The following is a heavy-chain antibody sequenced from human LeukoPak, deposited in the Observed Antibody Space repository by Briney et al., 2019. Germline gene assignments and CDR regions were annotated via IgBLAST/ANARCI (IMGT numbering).Heavy chain of an antibody. Sequence: ASVKVSCKASGYTFTSYDINWVRQATGQGLEGMGWMNPNSGNTGYTQKFQGRVTMTRNTSISTAYMGLSSLRSEDTAVYYCARGSGEDWFDPWGQGTLVTVSS. CDR1: GYTFTSYD. CDR2: MNPNSGNT. D-gene: IGHD3-16*01. CDR3: ARGSGEDWFDP. V-gene: IGHV1-8*01. J-gene: IGHJ5*02.